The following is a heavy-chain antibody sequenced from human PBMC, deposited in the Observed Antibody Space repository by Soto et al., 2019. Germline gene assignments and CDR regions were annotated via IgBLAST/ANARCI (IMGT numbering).Heavy chain of an antibody. D-gene: IGHD1-26*01. CDR3: ARRVYSGTYYDY. CDR2: TRNKANSYTA. J-gene: IGHJ4*02. Sequence: EVQLVESGGGLVQPGGSLRLSCAASGFTFSDHYMDWVRQAPGKGLEWVGRTRNKANSYTAEYAASVKDRFTISRDDSSNSLYLQMSSLTTEDTAVYYCARRVYSGTYYDYWGQGTLVTVSS. CDR1: GFTFSDHY. V-gene: IGHV3-72*01.